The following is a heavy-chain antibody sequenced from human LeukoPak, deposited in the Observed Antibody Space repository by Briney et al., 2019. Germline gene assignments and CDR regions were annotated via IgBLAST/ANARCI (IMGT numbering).Heavy chain of an antibody. V-gene: IGHV3-9*01. D-gene: IGHD6-13*01. CDR2: ISWNSGSI. Sequence: PGGSLRLSCAASGFTFDDYAMHWVRQAPGKGLEWVSGISWNSGSIGYADSVKGRFTISRDNAKNSLYLQMNSLRAEDTAVYYCANLATSWYKDYWGQGTLVTVSS. CDR1: GFTFDDYA. CDR3: ANLATSWYKDY. J-gene: IGHJ4*02.